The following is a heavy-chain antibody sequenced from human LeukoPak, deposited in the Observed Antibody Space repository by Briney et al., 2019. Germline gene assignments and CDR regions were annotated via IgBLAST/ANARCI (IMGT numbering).Heavy chain of an antibody. CDR2: INHSGST. D-gene: IGHD2-15*01. CDR1: GFSFSSYA. CDR3: ARGRDADVVVVAATRDYGVY. Sequence: GSLRLSCAASGFSFSSYAMSWIRQPPGKGLEWIGEINHSGSTNYNPSLKSRVAISVDTSKNQFSLKLSSVTAADTAVYYCARGRDADVVVVAATRDYGVYWGQGTLVTVSS. V-gene: IGHV4-34*01. J-gene: IGHJ4*02.